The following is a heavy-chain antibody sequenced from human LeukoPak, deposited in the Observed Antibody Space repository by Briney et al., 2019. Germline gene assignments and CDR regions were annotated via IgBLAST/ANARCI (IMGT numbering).Heavy chain of an antibody. J-gene: IGHJ5*02. Sequence: PGGSLRLSCETSGFTFSKHALNWVRQAPGKGLEWVSSISSSGTYIYYADSLKGRFTISRDNAKNILSLQMSSLRAEDTAVYYCARDSSPGWFDPWGQGTLVTVSS. V-gene: IGHV3-21*01. D-gene: IGHD6-13*01. CDR1: GFTFSKHA. CDR3: ARDSSPGWFDP. CDR2: ISSSGTYI.